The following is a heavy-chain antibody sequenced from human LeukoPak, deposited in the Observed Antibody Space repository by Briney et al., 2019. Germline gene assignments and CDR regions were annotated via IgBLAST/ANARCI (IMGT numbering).Heavy chain of an antibody. Sequence: GGSLRLSCAASGFTLSSYSMNWVRQAPGKGVEWVSYIRSSSSTIYYGDSVEGRFTISRDNAKNSLYLQMHSLRAEDTAVYYCARMLYGSGPLDFDYWGQGTLVPVSS. D-gene: IGHD3-10*01. CDR2: IRSSSSTI. CDR3: ARMLYGSGPLDFDY. V-gene: IGHV3-48*01. J-gene: IGHJ4*02. CDR1: GFTLSSYS.